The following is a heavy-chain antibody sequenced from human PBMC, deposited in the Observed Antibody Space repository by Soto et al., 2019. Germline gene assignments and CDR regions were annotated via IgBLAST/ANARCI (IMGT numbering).Heavy chain of an antibody. CDR1: GGSISSGGYS. D-gene: IGHD2-15*01. Sequence: SETLSLTCAVSGGSISSGGYSWSWIRQPPGKGLEWIGYIYHSGSTYYNPSLRSRVTLSVDTPNNQFSLRLNSATAADTALYFCARVRATKDSDYFDYWGQGVLVTVSS. CDR3: ARVRATKDSDYFDY. V-gene: IGHV4-30-2*05. CDR2: IYHSGST. J-gene: IGHJ4*02.